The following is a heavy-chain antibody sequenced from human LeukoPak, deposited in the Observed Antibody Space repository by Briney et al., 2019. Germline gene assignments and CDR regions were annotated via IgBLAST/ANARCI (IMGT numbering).Heavy chain of an antibody. V-gene: IGHV3-7*01. Sequence: GGSLRLSCAASGFSFSNYWMTWVRQAPGKGLERVANIKEDGSDRYYGDSVRGRFIISGDNAKNSLYLQMESLRAEDTALYYCAREVPGAMNAFDIWGQGTMVTVSS. J-gene: IGHJ3*02. CDR3: AREVPGAMNAFDI. CDR1: GFSFSNYW. D-gene: IGHD2-2*01. CDR2: IKEDGSDR.